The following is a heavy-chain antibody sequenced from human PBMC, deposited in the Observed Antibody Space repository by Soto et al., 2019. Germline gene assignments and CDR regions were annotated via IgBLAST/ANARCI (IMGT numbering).Heavy chain of an antibody. D-gene: IGHD1-7*01. V-gene: IGHV4-61*01. CDR2: IYYSGST. Sequence: QVQLQESGPGLVKPSETLSLTCTVSGGSVSSGSYYWSWIRQPPGKGLEWIGYIYYSGSTNYNPSLKIRVTISVDTSKNQFSLKLSSVTAADTAVYYCARVGRITGTTILDYWGQGTLVTVSS. CDR3: ARVGRITGTTILDY. CDR1: GGSVSSGSYY. J-gene: IGHJ4*02.